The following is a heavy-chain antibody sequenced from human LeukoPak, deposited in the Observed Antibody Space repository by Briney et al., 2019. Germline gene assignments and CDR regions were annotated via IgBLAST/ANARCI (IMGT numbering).Heavy chain of an antibody. CDR2: INHSGST. CDR1: GGSFSGYY. V-gene: IGHV4-34*01. CDR3: ARASAYYDDYGAGWFDP. Sequence: SETLSLTCAVYGGSFSGYYWSWIRQPPGKGLEWIGEINHSGSTNYNPSPKSRVTISVDTSKNQFSLKLSSVTAADTAVYYCARASAYYDDYGAGWFDPWGQGTLVTVSS. J-gene: IGHJ5*02. D-gene: IGHD4-17*01.